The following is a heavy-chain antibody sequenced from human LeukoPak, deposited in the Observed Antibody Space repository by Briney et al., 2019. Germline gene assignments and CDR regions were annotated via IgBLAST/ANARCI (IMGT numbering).Heavy chain of an antibody. CDR3: ARDVDYYGSGSYYS. Sequence: GGSLRLSCAASGFTVSSNYMSWVRQAPGKGLEWVSVIYSGGSTYYADSVKGRFTISRDNSKNTLYLQMNSLRAEDTAVYYCARDVDYYGSGSYYSWGQGTLVTVSS. CDR1: GFTVSSNY. J-gene: IGHJ5*02. V-gene: IGHV3-53*01. D-gene: IGHD3-10*01. CDR2: IYSGGST.